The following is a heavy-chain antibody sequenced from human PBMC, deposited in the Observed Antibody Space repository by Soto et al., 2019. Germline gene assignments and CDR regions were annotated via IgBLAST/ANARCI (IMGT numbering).Heavy chain of an antibody. D-gene: IGHD3-22*01. Sequence: GESLKISCKGSGYRFNSYWIGWVRQMPGKGLEWMGIIYPGDSDTRYSPSFQGQVTISADKSISTAYLQWSSPKASDTAMYYCARLSGLYYYGMDVWGQGTTVTVSS. V-gene: IGHV5-51*01. CDR1: GYRFNSYW. CDR3: ARLSGLYYYGMDV. J-gene: IGHJ6*02. CDR2: IYPGDSDT.